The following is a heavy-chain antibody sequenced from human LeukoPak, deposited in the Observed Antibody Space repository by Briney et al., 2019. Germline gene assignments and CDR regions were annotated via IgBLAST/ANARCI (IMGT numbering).Heavy chain of an antibody. CDR2: IYHSGST. Sequence: PSETLSLTCAGSGGSISSTNWWRWVRQPPGKGLELIGEIYHSGSTNYNPSLKSRVTLSVDKSKNQLALKVNSVTAADTAVYYCVANGWYSPEHWGQGTLVIASS. CDR1: GGSISSTNW. D-gene: IGHD6-19*01. CDR3: VANGWYSPEH. J-gene: IGHJ1*01. V-gene: IGHV4-4*02.